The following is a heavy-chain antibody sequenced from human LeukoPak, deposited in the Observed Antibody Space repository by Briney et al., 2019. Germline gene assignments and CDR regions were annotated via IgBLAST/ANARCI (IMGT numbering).Heavy chain of an antibody. V-gene: IGHV3-21*01. CDR1: GFTFSSYS. CDR3: AREIRRYDRSGYYFPYYYGMDV. Sequence: GGSLRLSRAASGFTFSSYSMNWVRQAPGKGLEWVSSISSSSSYIYYADSVKGRFTISRDNAKNSLYLQMNSLRAEDTAVYYCAREIRRYDRSGYYFPYYYGMDVWGQGTTVTVSS. CDR2: ISSSSSYI. D-gene: IGHD3-22*01. J-gene: IGHJ6*02.